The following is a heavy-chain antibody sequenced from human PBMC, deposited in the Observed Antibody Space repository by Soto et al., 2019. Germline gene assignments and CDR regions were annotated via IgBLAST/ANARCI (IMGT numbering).Heavy chain of an antibody. V-gene: IGHV3-7*03. D-gene: IGHD6-13*01. J-gene: IGHJ4*02. Sequence: EVQLVESGGGLVQPGGSLRLSCAASGFTFSNYWMSWVRQAPGKGLEWVANIKEDGSEKNYVDSVKGRFTISRDNVKSSLYLQMNNLRAEDTAVYYCATTIAAAGTDWGQGTLVTVSS. CDR2: IKEDGSEK. CDR3: ATTIAAAGTD. CDR1: GFTFSNYW.